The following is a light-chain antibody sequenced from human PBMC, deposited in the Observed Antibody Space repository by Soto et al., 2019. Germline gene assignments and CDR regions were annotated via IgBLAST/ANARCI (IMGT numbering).Light chain of an antibody. CDR2: VGTGGIVG. Sequence: QLVLTQPPSASASLGASVTLTCTLSSGYSKYKVDWYQQRPGKGPRFVMRVGTGGIVGSKGDGIPDRFSVLGSGLNRYLTIKNIQEEDESDYHCGADHGSGSNFPHVVFGGGTKVTVL. CDR3: GADHGSGSNFPHVV. V-gene: IGLV9-49*01. CDR1: SGYSKYK. J-gene: IGLJ2*01.